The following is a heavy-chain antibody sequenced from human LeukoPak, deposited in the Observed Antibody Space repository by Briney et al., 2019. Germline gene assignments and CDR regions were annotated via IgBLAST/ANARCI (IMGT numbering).Heavy chain of an antibody. Sequence: SQTLSLTCVISGDSFSSNSATWNWIRQSPSRGLEWLGRTYYRSKWSNDYAASVKGRITINADTSRNQFSLQLNSVTPEDTAVYYCARRADYSYGMDVWGQGTTVTVSS. D-gene: IGHD6-25*01. V-gene: IGHV6-1*01. J-gene: IGHJ6*02. CDR3: ARRADYSYGMDV. CDR2: TYYRSKWSN. CDR1: GDSFSSNSAT.